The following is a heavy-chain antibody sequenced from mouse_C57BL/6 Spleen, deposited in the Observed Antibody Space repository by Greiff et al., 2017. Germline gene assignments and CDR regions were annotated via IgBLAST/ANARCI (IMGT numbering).Heavy chain of an antibody. J-gene: IGHJ2*01. CDR3: ARAGVGRYYFDY. CDR1: GFTFSSYA. D-gene: IGHD2-14*01. V-gene: IGHV5-4*03. Sequence: EVKLMESGGGLVKPGGSLKLSCAASGFTFSSYAMSWVRQTPEKRLEWVATISDGGSYTYYPDNIKGRFTITRDNAKNNLYLQMSHLKSEDTAVYYWARAGVGRYYFDYWGQGTTLTVCS. CDR2: ISDGGSYT.